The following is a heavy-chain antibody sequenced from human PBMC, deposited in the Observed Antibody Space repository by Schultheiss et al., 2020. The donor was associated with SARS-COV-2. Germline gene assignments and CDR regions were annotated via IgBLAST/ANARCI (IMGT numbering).Heavy chain of an antibody. Sequence: SVKVSCKASGGTFSNYAISWVRQAPGQGLEWMGGISPIFGTAKYAQKFQGRVTITADESTTTPYMELCSLRFEDTAVYYCARAQPYLRNAFDIWGQGTMVTVSS. CDR1: GGTFSNYA. V-gene: IGHV1-69*13. CDR3: ARAQPYLRNAFDI. J-gene: IGHJ3*02. CDR2: ISPIFGTA.